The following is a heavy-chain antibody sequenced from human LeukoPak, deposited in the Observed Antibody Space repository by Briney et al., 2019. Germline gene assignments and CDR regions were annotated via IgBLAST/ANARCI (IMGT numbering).Heavy chain of an antibody. CDR2: ISSTSSYI. D-gene: IGHD1-26*01. CDR3: ARVMGASSQGFDY. J-gene: IGHJ4*02. CDR1: GFTFSSYA. Sequence: GGSLRLSCAASGFTFSSYAMSWVRQAPGKGLEWVSSISSTSSYIYYADSVKGRFTISRDNAKNSLYLQMSSLRAEDTAVYYCARVMGASSQGFDYWGQGTLVTVSS. V-gene: IGHV3-21*01.